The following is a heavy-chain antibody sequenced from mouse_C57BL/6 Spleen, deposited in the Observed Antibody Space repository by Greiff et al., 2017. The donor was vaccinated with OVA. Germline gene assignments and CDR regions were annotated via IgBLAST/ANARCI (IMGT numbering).Heavy chain of an antibody. D-gene: IGHD3-3*01. CDR1: GYTFTTYP. CDR2: PNSGGT. V-gene: IGHV1-47*01. J-gene: IGHJ2*01. CDR3: ARRDGDVGFDY. Sequence: QVQLQQSGAELVKPGASVKMSCKASGYTFTTYPIEWMKQNHGKSLEWIDPNSGGTKYNEKFKSKATLTVDKPSSTAYMQLSSLTSEDSAVYYCARRDGDVGFDYWGQGTTLTVSS.